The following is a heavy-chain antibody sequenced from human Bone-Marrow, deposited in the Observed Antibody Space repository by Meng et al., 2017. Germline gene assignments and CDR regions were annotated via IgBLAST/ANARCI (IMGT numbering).Heavy chain of an antibody. Sequence: QQWTPVPVNPLCTLSPTGVVCWGFFRYYYWSWIRQPPGKGLEWIGEINHSGSTNYNPSLESRATISVDTSQNNLSLKLSSVTAADSAVYYCARGPTTMAHDFDYWGQGTLVTVSS. J-gene: IGHJ4*02. D-gene: IGHD4-11*01. CDR1: WGFFRYYY. V-gene: IGHV4-34*01. CDR2: INHSGST. CDR3: ARGPTTMAHDFDY.